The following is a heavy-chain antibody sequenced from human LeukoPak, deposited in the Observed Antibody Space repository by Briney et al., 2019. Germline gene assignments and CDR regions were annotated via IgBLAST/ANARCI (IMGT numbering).Heavy chain of an antibody. CDR1: GYTFTGYY. Sequence: ASVKVSCKASGYTFTGYYMHWVRQAPGQGLEWMGWINPNSGGTNYAQKFQGRVTMTRDTSISTAYMELSRLRSDDTAVYYCAMTVGATTLNDAFDIWGQGTMVTVSS. D-gene: IGHD1-26*01. J-gene: IGHJ3*02. CDR2: INPNSGGT. CDR3: AMTVGATTLNDAFDI. V-gene: IGHV1-2*02.